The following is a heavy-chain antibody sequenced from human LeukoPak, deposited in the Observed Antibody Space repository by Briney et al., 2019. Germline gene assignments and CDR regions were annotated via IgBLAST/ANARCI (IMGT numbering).Heavy chain of an antibody. J-gene: IGHJ4*02. CDR3: ARGLGGYYDSSGSGTLHY. CDR1: GYTFTSYD. V-gene: IGHV1-8*03. Sequence: ASVKVSCRASGYTFTSYDINWVRQATGHGLEWMGWMNPNSGNTGYAQKFQGRVTITRNTSISTAYMELSSLRSEDTAVYYCARGLGGYYDSSGSGTLHYWGQGTLVTVSS. D-gene: IGHD3-22*01. CDR2: MNPNSGNT.